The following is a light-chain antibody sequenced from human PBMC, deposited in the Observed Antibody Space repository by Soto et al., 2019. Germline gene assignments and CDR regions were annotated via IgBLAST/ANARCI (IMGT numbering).Light chain of an antibody. CDR1: QSVSGSY. CDR3: QQYGSSPIT. V-gene: IGKV3-20*01. CDR2: GAS. J-gene: IGKJ5*01. Sequence: DIVLTQSPGTLSLSPGQRATLSCRASQSVSGSYLAWYRQKPGQAPRVLIYGASSRATGIPDRFSGSGSGTDFILTISRLEPEDFAVYYCQQYGSSPITFGQGTRLEIK.